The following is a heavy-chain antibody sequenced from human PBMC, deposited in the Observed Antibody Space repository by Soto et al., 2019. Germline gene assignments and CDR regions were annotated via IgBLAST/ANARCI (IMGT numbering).Heavy chain of an antibody. J-gene: IGHJ4*02. CDR2: IYYSGST. V-gene: IGHV4-30-4*01. Sequence: SETLCLTWTVAGGSINSDDHYWNWIRQPPGKGLEWIGYIYYSGSTYYNPSLKSRITISVDTSKNQISLKLNSVTAADTAVYFCARSDYYETYYFDYWGQGTLVTVSS. D-gene: IGHD3-22*01. CDR3: ARSDYYETYYFDY. CDR1: GGSINSDDHY.